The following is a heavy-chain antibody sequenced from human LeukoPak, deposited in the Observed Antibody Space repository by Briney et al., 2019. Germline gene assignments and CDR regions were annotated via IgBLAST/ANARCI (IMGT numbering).Heavy chain of an antibody. CDR2: INSDGSST. Sequence: GGSLRLSCAASGFTFSSYWLHWVRQAPGKGLVWVSRINSDGSSTSYADSVKGRFTISRDNAKNTLYLQMNSLRAEDTAVYYCARDSSGRLFDYWGQGTLVTVSS. D-gene: IGHD3-22*01. V-gene: IGHV3-74*01. CDR1: GFTFSSYW. J-gene: IGHJ4*02. CDR3: ARDSSGRLFDY.